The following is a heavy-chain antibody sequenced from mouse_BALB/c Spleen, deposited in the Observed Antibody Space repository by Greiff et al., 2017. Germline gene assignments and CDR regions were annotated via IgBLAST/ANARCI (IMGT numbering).Heavy chain of an antibody. CDR1: GFTFSSYA. CDR2: ISSGGSYT. V-gene: IGHV5-9-4*01. J-gene: IGHJ4*01. CDR3: ARAYYRYDVGYYAMDY. Sequence: EVKLQESGGGLVKPGGSLKLSCAASGFTFSSYAMSWVRQSPEKRLEWVAEISSGGSYTYYPDTVTGRFTISRDNAKNTLYLEMSSLRSEDTAMYYCARAYYRYDVGYYAMDYWGQGTSVTVSS. D-gene: IGHD2-14*01.